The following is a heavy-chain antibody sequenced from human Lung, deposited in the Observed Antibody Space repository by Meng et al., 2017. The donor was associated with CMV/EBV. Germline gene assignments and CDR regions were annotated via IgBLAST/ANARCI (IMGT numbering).Heavy chain of an antibody. CDR2: IIPILGIA. J-gene: IGHJ4*02. Sequence: SVXVSXXASGGTFSSYTISWVRQAPGQGLEWMGRIIPILGIANYAQKFQGRVTITADKSTSTAYMELSSLRSEDTAVYYCARASSVVVPVDYWGQGTLVTVYS. CDR1: GGTFSSYT. V-gene: IGHV1-69*02. CDR3: ARASSVVVPVDY. D-gene: IGHD2-2*01.